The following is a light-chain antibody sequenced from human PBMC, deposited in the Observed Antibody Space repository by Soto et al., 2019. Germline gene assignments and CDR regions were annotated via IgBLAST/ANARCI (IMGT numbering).Light chain of an antibody. CDR1: QSLGSY. Sequence: EIVLTQSPATLSLSPGERATLSCRASQSLGSYLVWYQQKPGQAPRLLIYDASNRATGIPDRFSGSGSGTDFTLTISSLEPEDSAVYYCQQRPNWLFGQGTKLEIK. V-gene: IGKV3-11*01. CDR3: QQRPNWL. J-gene: IGKJ2*01. CDR2: DAS.